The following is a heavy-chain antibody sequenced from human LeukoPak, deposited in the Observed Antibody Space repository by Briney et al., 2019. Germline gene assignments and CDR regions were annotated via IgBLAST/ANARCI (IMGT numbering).Heavy chain of an antibody. CDR1: GGSISSYY. D-gene: IGHD2-21*02. V-gene: IGHV4-59*12. Sequence: PSETLSLTCTVSGGSISSYYWSWIRQPPGKGLEWIGYIYYSGSTNYNPSLKSRVTISVDTSKNQFSLKLSSVTAADTAVYYCARRMVTIDYWGQGTLVTVSS. CDR2: IYYSGST. J-gene: IGHJ4*02. CDR3: ARRMVTIDY.